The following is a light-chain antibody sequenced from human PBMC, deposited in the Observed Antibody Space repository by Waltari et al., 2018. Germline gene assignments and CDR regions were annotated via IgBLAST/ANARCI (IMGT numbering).Light chain of an antibody. CDR2: DVS. CDR3: SSYTSSSTVV. CDR1: SSDVGGYNY. J-gene: IGLJ2*01. V-gene: IGLV2-14*03. Sequence: QSALTQPASVSGSPGQSITISCTETSSDVGGYNYVSWYQQHPGKAPKHMIYDVSNRPSGVSNRFSGSKSGNTASLTISGRQAEDEADYDCSSYTSSSTVVFGGGTKLTVL.